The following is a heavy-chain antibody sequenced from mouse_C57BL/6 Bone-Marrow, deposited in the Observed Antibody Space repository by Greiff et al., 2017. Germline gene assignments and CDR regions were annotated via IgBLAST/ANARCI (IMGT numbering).Heavy chain of an antibody. V-gene: IGHV14-4*01. D-gene: IGHD2-4*01. CDR3: TVYYDYDDEGDY. CDR1: GFNIKDDY. J-gene: IGHJ2*01. Sequence: EVQLVESGAELVRPGASVKLSCTASGFNIKDDYMHWVKQRPEQGLEWIGWIDPENGDTEYASKFQGKATITADTSSNTAYLQLSSLTSEDTAVYYCTVYYDYDDEGDYWGQGTTLTVSS. CDR2: IDPENGDT.